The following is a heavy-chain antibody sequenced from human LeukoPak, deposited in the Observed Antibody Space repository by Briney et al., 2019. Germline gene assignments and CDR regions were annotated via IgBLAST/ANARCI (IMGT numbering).Heavy chain of an antibody. D-gene: IGHD2-2*01. CDR3: ARSSAYCSSTSCPTYYYGMDV. CDR1: GFTFSDYY. V-gene: IGHV3-11*06. Sequence: GGSLRLSCAASGFTFSDYYMSWIRQAPGKGLKWVSYISSSSSYTNYADSVKGRFTISRDNAKNSLYLQMNSLRAEDTAVYYCARSSAYCSSTSCPTYYYGMDVWGKGTTVTVSS. J-gene: IGHJ6*04. CDR2: ISSSSSYT.